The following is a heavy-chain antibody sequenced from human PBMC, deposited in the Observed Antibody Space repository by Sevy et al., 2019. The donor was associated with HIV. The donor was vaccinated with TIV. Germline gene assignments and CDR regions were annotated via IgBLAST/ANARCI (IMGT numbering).Heavy chain of an antibody. CDR2: IYYTGST. CDR1: GDSISTADYY. D-gene: IGHD3-22*01. J-gene: IGHJ6*02. Sequence: SETLSLTCSVSGDSISTADYYWSWIRQPPGKGLEWIGYIYYTGSTYYNPSLKSRLTISLDLSKTQFSLRLSSVTAADTAVYYCVRDNRVGGHYDSRGYSGMDVWGQGTTVTVSS. CDR3: VRDNRVGGHYDSRGYSGMDV. V-gene: IGHV4-30-4*01.